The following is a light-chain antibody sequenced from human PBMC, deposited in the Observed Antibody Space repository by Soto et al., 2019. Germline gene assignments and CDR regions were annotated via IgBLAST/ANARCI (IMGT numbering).Light chain of an antibody. CDR3: QQYYRSSST. J-gene: IGKJ5*01. CDR1: QDISNY. V-gene: IGKV1-33*01. Sequence: ASQDISNYLNWYQQKPGKAPKLLIYDASNLERVVQSKFSGTGAGTDFHLTRSSLQPDDCATYYCQQYYRSSSTVAQGTRLEIK. CDR2: DAS.